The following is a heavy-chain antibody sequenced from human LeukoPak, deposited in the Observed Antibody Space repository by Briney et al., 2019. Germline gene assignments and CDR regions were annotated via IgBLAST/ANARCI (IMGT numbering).Heavy chain of an antibody. J-gene: IGHJ4*02. D-gene: IGHD6-13*01. CDR1: GFTFSTYS. CDR2: ISSSSTYI. CDR3: ARDIAAGY. Sequence: GGSLRLSCAASGFTFSTYSMNWVRQAPGKGLEWVSSISSSSTYIYYADSVKGRFTISRDNAKNSLYLQMNSLRAEDTAVYCCARDIAAGYWGQGTLVTVSS. V-gene: IGHV3-21*01.